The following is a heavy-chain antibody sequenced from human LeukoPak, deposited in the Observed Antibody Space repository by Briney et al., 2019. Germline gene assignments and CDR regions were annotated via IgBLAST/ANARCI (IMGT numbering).Heavy chain of an antibody. CDR2: INPTSGGT. D-gene: IGHD5/OR15-5a*01. V-gene: IGHV1-2*02. J-gene: IGHJ4*02. Sequence: APVKVSCKASGYTFIGYYLHWVRQAPGQGLEWMGWINPTSGGTNYAQKFQDRVTMTRDTSINTAYMELSRLTPDDTAVYYCARLVGLSTTASYWGQGTLVIVSS. CDR1: GYTFIGYY. CDR3: ARLVGLSTTASY.